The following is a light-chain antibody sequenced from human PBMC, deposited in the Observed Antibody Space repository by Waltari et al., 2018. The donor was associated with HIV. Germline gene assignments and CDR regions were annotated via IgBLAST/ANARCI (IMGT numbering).Light chain of an antibody. CDR3: CSYAGSSTFV. Sequence: QSALTQPASVSGSPGQSITISCTGTSSDVGNYNYVSWYQQHPGKAPKLMVYDVTKRPSCVSNRFSGSKSGNTASLTISGLQAEDEADYYCCSYAGSSTFVFGGGTKLTVL. J-gene: IGLJ2*01. CDR2: DVT. CDR1: SSDVGNYNY. V-gene: IGLV2-23*02.